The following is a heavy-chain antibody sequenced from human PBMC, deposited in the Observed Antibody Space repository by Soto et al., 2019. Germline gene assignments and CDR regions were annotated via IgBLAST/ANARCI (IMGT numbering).Heavy chain of an antibody. Sequence: GASVKVSCKASGYTFTSYDINWVRQATGQGLEWMGWMNPNSGNTGYAQKFQGRVTMTRNTSISTAYMELSSLRSEDTAVYYCATTPVSSTSCDYWGQGTLVTVSS. CDR1: GYTFTSYD. CDR2: MNPNSGNT. V-gene: IGHV1-8*01. J-gene: IGHJ4*02. D-gene: IGHD2-2*01. CDR3: ATTPVSSTSCDY.